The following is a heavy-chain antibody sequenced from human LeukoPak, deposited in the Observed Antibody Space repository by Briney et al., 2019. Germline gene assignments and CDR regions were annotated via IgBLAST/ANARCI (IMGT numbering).Heavy chain of an antibody. Sequence: PGETLCLTCAVSGGSISSSSYYWGWIRQPPGKGLEWIGSIYYSGSTYYNPSLKSRVTISVDTSKNQFSLKLSTVTAADTAVYYCARHTGFWSFSDYWGQGTLVTVSS. J-gene: IGHJ4*02. CDR2: IYYSGST. CDR3: ARHTGFWSFSDY. V-gene: IGHV4-39*01. D-gene: IGHD2/OR15-2a*01. CDR1: GGSISSSSYY.